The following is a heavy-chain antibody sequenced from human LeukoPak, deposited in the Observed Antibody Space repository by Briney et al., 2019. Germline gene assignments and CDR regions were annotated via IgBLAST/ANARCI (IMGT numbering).Heavy chain of an antibody. CDR3: ARDLDVLRQLLFGWFDP. D-gene: IGHD2-2*01. CDR1: GYTFTGYY. CDR2: INPNSGGT. J-gene: IGHJ5*02. Sequence: AASVTVSCKASGYTFTGYYMHWVRQAPGQGLEWMGWINPNSGGTNYAQKFQGRVTMTRDTSISTAYMELSRLRSDDTAVYYCARDLDVLRQLLFGWFDPWGQGTLVTVSS. V-gene: IGHV1-2*02.